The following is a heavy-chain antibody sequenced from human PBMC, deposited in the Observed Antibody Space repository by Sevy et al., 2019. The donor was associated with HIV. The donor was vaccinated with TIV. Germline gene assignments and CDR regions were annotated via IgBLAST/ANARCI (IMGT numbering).Heavy chain of an antibody. J-gene: IGHJ4*02. V-gene: IGHV3-23*01. Sequence: GGSLRLSCAASGFTFRTFAMSWVRQAPGKGLQWVSSISDTVTSTYYADSVEGRFTISRDNSKKTLYLQMNSLRAEDTALYYCAKYAGDFPHFDYWGQGTLVTVSS. CDR3: AKYAGDFPHFDY. CDR2: ISDTVTST. D-gene: IGHD7-27*01. CDR1: GFTFRTFA.